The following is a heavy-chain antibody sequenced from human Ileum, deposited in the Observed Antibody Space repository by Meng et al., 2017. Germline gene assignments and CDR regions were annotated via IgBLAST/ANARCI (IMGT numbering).Heavy chain of an antibody. Sequence: QGQLQESGQGLVKPSQTLSLTCTVSGGSISSGSYYWSWIRQPAGKGLEWIGRIYTSGSTNYNPSLKSRVTISIDTSKNQFSLNLSSVTATDTAVYYCARSSSHRFDPWGQGTLVTVSS. CDR3: ARSSSHRFDP. CDR1: GGSISSGSYY. CDR2: IYTSGST. J-gene: IGHJ5*02. V-gene: IGHV4-61*02.